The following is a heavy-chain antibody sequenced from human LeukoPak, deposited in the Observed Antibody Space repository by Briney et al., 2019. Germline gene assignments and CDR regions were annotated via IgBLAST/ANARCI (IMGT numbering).Heavy chain of an antibody. J-gene: IGHJ4*02. CDR3: VRPVNYGDHGDY. CDR2: FYPGDSNT. V-gene: IGHV5-51*01. CDR1: GYSFTNYW. D-gene: IGHD4-17*01. Sequence: GESLKISCKGSGYSFTNYWLGWVRQMPGKGLEWMGIFYPGDSNTRYNPSFQGQVTISADKSISTAYLQWSSLRASDTAMYYCVRPVNYGDHGDYWGQGTLVTVSS.